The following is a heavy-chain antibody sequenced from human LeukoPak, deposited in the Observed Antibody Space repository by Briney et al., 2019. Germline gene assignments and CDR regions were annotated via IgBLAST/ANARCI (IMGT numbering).Heavy chain of an antibody. J-gene: IGHJ6*02. V-gene: IGHV1-8*01. D-gene: IGHD3-22*01. CDR2: MNPNSGNT. CDR3: ARAAMIVVVKDDYYYYGMDV. Sequence: ASVKVSCKASGYTFTSYDINWVRLATGQGLEWMGWMNPNSGNTGYAQKFQGRVTMTRNTSISTAYMELSSLRSEDTAVYYCARAAMIVVVKDDYYYYGMDVWGQGTTVTVSS. CDR1: GYTFTSYD.